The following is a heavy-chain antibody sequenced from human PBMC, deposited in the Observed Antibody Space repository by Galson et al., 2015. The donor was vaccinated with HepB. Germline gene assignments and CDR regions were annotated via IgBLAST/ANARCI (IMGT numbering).Heavy chain of an antibody. CDR1: GSILSSYS. V-gene: IGHV3-21*01. J-gene: IGHJ6*02. D-gene: IGHD2-2*01. Sequence: SLRLSCAASGSILSSYSMNWVRQAPGKGLEWVSSMSSSTNYIYYADSVKGRFTVSIANAKNSLFLQMNSLRAEDTAVYYCATNTPAAVMRASGMDVWGQGTAVTVPS. CDR3: ATNTPAAVMRASGMDV. CDR2: MSSSTNYI.